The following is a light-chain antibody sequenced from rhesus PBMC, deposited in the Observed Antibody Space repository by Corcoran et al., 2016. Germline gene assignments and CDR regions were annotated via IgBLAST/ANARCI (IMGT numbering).Light chain of an antibody. CDR2: YAN. V-gene: IGKV1-32*02. CDR1: QGISSY. Sequence: DIQMTQSPSSLSASVGDRVTITCRASQGISSYLNWYQQKPGKAPKLLIYYANSLASGVPSRFSGSGSGTEFTLTIRSLQPEDFATYYCQQGNSNPLTFGGGTKVEIK. CDR3: QQGNSNPLT. J-gene: IGKJ4*01.